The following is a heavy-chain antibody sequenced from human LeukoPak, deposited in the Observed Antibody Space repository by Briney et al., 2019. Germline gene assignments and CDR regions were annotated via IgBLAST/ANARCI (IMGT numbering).Heavy chain of an antibody. V-gene: IGHV4-61*02. Sequence: SETLSLTCTVSGGSISSGSYYWSWIRQPAGKGLEWIGRIYTSGSTNYNPSLKSRVTISVDTSKNQFSLKLSSVTAADTAVYYCARDPPISDAFDIWGQGTMVTVSS. CDR2: IYTSGST. CDR3: ARDPPISDAFDI. J-gene: IGHJ3*02. CDR1: GGSISSGSYY.